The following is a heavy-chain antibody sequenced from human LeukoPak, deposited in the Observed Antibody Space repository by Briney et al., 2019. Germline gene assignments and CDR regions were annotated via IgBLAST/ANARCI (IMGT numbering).Heavy chain of an antibody. Sequence: SETLSLTCTVSGGSISSYYWSWIRQPPGKGLEWIGYIYYSGSTNYNPSLKSRVTISVDTSKNQFSLKLSSVTAADTAVYYCARGNAFDFWGQGTMVTVSS. CDR3: ARGNAFDF. V-gene: IGHV4-59*01. D-gene: IGHD3-10*01. CDR1: GGSISSYY. J-gene: IGHJ3*01. CDR2: IYYSGST.